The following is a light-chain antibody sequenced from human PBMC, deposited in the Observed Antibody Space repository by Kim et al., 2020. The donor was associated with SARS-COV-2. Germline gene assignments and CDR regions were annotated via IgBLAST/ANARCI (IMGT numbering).Light chain of an antibody. CDR3: QQRNNWPLT. V-gene: IGKV3-11*01. CDR1: QRVSSY. Sequence: LSAGERTTLSCRAGQRVSSYLAWYQQKPGKATRLLSYDASNRATDIPARFSGSGSGTDFTLTISSLEPEDSAVYYCQQRNNWPLTFGGGTKVEIK. J-gene: IGKJ4*01. CDR2: DAS.